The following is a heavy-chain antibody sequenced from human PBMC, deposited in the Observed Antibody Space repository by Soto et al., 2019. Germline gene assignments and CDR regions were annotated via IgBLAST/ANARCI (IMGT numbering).Heavy chain of an antibody. D-gene: IGHD3-10*01. Sequence: SETLSLTCTVSGGSISSGDYYWSWIRQPPGKGLEWIGYIYYSGSTYYNPSLKSRVTISVGTSKNQFSLKLSSVTAADTAVYYCARGGYYGSGSPAAFDIWGQGTMVTVSS. V-gene: IGHV4-30-4*01. CDR1: GGSISSGDYY. CDR3: ARGGYYGSGSPAAFDI. CDR2: IYYSGST. J-gene: IGHJ3*02.